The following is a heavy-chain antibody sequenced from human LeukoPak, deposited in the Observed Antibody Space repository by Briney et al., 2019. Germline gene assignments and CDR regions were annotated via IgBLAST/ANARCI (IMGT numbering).Heavy chain of an antibody. J-gene: IGHJ3*02. CDR1: GYSFTSYW. CDR2: IYPGDSDT. V-gene: IGHV5-51*01. D-gene: IGHD6-19*01. Sequence: GESLKISCKGSGYSFTSYWIGWVRQVPGKGLEWMGIIYPGDSDTRYSPSFQGQVTISADKSISTAYLQWSSLKASDTAMYYCARGLSQWLVPDAFDIWGQGTMVTVPS. CDR3: ARGLSQWLVPDAFDI.